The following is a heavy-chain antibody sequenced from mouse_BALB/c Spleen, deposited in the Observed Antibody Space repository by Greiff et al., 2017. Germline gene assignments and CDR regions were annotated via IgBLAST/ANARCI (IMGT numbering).Heavy chain of an antibody. D-gene: IGHD2-4*01. J-gene: IGHJ4*01. Sequence: EVQLQESGGGLVKPGGSLKLSCAASGFTFSDYYMYWVRQTPEKRLEWVATISDGGSYTYYPDSVKGRFTISRDNAKNHLYLQMSSLKSEDTAMYYCARSTMITTNYAMDYWGQGTSVTVSS. V-gene: IGHV5-4*02. CDR2: ISDGGSYT. CDR3: ARSTMITTNYAMDY. CDR1: GFTFSDYY.